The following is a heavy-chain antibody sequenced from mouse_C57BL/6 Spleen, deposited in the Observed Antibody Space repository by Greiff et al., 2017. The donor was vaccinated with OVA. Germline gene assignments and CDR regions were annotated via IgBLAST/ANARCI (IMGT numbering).Heavy chain of an antibody. CDR3: ANYYAMDY. CDR1: GFTFSDYG. J-gene: IGHJ4*01. CDR2: ISSGSSTI. Sequence: EVKLVESGGGLVKPGGSLKLSCAASGFTFSDYGMHWVRQAPEKGLEWVAYISSGSSTIYYADKVKGRITMSSDNAKNTPFLQMTSLRSEDTAVYYCANYYAMDYWGQGTSVTVSS. V-gene: IGHV5-17*01.